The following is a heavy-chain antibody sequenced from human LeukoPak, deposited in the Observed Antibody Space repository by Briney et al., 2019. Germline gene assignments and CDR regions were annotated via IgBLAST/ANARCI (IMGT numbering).Heavy chain of an antibody. Sequence: GGSLTLSCAASGFTFSDYSVNWVRQAPGKGLEWVSYINSGSSTIYYVDSVEGRFTISRDNAKNSLYLQMNSLRDEDTAVYHCARDRRSSFFAMDVWGQGTTVTVSS. D-gene: IGHD6-13*01. CDR2: INSGSSTI. V-gene: IGHV3-48*02. J-gene: IGHJ6*02. CDR1: GFTFSDYS. CDR3: ARDRRSSFFAMDV.